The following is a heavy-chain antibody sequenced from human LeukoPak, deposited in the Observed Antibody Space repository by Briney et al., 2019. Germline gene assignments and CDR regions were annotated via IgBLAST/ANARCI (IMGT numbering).Heavy chain of an antibody. V-gene: IGHV4-34*01. CDR1: GGSFSGYY. D-gene: IGHD2-2*02. CDR3: ARGRRSCSSTSCYTGRWFDP. Sequence: SETLSLTCAVYGGSFSGYYWSWIRQPPGKGLEWIGEINHSGSTNYNPSLKSRVTISVDTSKNQFSLKLSSVTAADTAVYYCARGRRSCSSTSCYTGRWFDPWGQGTLVTVSP. CDR2: INHSGST. J-gene: IGHJ5*02.